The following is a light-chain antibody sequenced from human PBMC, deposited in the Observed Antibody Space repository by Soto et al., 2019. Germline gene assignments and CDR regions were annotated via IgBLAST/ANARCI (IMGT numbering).Light chain of an antibody. V-gene: IGKV1-39*01. CDR3: QQSYSTPYT. J-gene: IGKJ2*01. CDR2: GAS. Sequence: DIQMTQTPPSLSLSVGDRVTITCRASQDISNSLNWYQQKPGKSPRALIYGASSLESGVPSRFSGRGSGTDFTLSIRSLQPEDFATYFCQQSYSTPYTFGQGTSLRIK. CDR1: QDISNS.